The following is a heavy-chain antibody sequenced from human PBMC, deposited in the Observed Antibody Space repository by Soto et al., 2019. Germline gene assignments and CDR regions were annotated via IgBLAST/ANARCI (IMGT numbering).Heavy chain of an antibody. D-gene: IGHD6-19*01. J-gene: IGHJ6*03. CDR2: IDPSDSYT. V-gene: IGHV5-10-1*01. CDR1: GYSFTSYW. CDR3: ARLLKQWLDYYYYSYMDV. Sequence: PGESLQISCKGSGYSFTSYWISWVRQMPGKGLEWMGRIDPSDSYTNYSPSFQGHVTISADKSISTAYLQWSSLKASDTAMYYCARLLKQWLDYYYYSYMDVWGKGTTVTVSS.